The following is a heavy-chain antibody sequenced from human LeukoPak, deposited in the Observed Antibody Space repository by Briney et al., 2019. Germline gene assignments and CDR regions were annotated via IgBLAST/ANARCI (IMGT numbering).Heavy chain of an antibody. D-gene: IGHD2-15*01. CDR2: IKSKTDGGTT. J-gene: IGHJ6*02. CDR1: GFTFSNAW. CDR3: AKAPPAATNYYYGVDV. V-gene: IGHV3-15*01. Sequence: GGSLRLSCAASGFTFSNAWMSWVRQAPGKGLEWVGRIKSKTDGGTTDYAAPVKGRFTISRDDSKNTLYLQMNSLRAEDTAVYHCAKAPPAATNYYYGVDVWGQGTTVTVSS.